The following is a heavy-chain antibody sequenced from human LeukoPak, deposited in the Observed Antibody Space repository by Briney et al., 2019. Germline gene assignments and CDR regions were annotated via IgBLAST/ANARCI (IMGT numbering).Heavy chain of an antibody. CDR2: IRYDGSNK. Sequence: GGSLRLSCAASGFTFSSYGMHWVRQAPGKGLEWVAFIRYDGSNKYYADSVKGRFTISRDNSKNTLYLQMNSLRAEDTAVYYCARDAGVVVVPAARGGFDYWGQGTLVTVSS. V-gene: IGHV3-30*02. J-gene: IGHJ4*02. CDR3: ARDAGVVVVPAARGGFDY. CDR1: GFTFSSYG. D-gene: IGHD2-2*01.